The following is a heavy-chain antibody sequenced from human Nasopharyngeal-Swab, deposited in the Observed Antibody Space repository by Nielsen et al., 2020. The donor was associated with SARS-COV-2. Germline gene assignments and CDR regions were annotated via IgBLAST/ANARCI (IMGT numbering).Heavy chain of an antibody. CDR3: AKPHSWEQQLVTDSYYFDY. J-gene: IGHJ4*02. CDR1: GFTFSSYA. D-gene: IGHD6-13*01. Sequence: GESLKISCAASGFTFSSYAMSWVRQAPGKGLEWVSAISGSGGSTYYADSVKGRFTISRGNSKNTLYLQMNSLRAEDTAVYYCAKPHSWEQQLVTDSYYFDYWGQGTLVTVSS. CDR2: ISGSGGST. V-gene: IGHV3-23*01.